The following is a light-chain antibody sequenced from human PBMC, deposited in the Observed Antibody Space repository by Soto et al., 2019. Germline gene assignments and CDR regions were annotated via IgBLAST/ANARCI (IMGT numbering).Light chain of an antibody. V-gene: IGLV2-8*01. Sequence: QSALTQPPSASGCPGQSVTISCTGTSSDVGGYNFVSWYQQHPGKAPKLIIFEVTKRPSGVPDRFSGSKSGNTASLTVSGLQAEDEADYYCSSYAGNNIYYVFGTGTKVTVL. CDR2: EVT. CDR3: SSYAGNNIYYV. J-gene: IGLJ1*01. CDR1: SSDVGGYNF.